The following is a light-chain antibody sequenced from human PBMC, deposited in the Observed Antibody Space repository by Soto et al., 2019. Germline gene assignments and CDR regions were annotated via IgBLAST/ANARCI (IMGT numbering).Light chain of an antibody. CDR2: DVS. J-gene: IGKJ4*01. V-gene: IGKV3D-15*01. CDR1: QSVSSN. CDR3: QQYHDWPLT. Sequence: EIVMTQSPATLSVSPGERATLSCRASQSVSSNFAWYQQRPAQAPRLLIYDVSTRATGVPTRFSGSGSGTEFTPTISSLQSEDFAVYYCQQYHDWPLTFGGGTRVEIK.